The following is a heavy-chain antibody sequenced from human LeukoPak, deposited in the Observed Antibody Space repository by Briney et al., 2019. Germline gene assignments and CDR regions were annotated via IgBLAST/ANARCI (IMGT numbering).Heavy chain of an antibody. V-gene: IGHV3-23*01. J-gene: IGHJ6*02. CDR1: GFTFSSSG. D-gene: IGHD1-26*01. CDR2: FTGGGTT. Sequence: GGSLRPACAPSGFTFSSSGMSWVRQAPGKGLEWVSSFTGGGTTYYADSVKGRFTISRDNSQNTLYLQMNSVRAEDTAAYYCARASARLDVSGQATTVIVSS. CDR3: ARASARLDV.